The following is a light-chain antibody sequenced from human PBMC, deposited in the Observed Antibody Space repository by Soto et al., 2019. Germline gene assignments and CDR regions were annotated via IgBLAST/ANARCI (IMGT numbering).Light chain of an antibody. CDR2: GDN. V-gene: IGLV1-40*01. CDR3: EAWDSSLSAGV. Sequence: QSVLTQPPSVSGAPGQRVSISCTGSTSNIGAPYDVHWYQHLPGTAPKLLIYGDNNRPSGVPDRFSGSKSGTSASLAITGLQTGDEADYYCEAWDSSLSAGVFGGGTKLTVL. CDR1: TSNIGAPYD. J-gene: IGLJ3*02.